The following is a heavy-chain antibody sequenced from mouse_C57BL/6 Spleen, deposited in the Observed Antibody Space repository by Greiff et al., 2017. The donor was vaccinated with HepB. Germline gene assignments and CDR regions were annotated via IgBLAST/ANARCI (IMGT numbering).Heavy chain of an antibody. Sequence: VKLQQSGAELARPGASVKLSCKASGYTFTSYGISWVKQRTGQGLEWIGEIYPRSGNTYYNEKFKGKATLTADKSSSTAYMELRSLTSEDSAVYFCARRDLDYDYDEGYFDVWGTGTTVTVSS. CDR1: GYTFTSYG. CDR2: IYPRSGNT. V-gene: IGHV1-81*01. J-gene: IGHJ1*03. D-gene: IGHD2-4*01. CDR3: ARRDLDYDYDEGYFDV.